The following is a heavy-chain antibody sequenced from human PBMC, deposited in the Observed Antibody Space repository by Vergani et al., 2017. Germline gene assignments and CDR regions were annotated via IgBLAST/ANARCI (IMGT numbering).Heavy chain of an antibody. D-gene: IGHD2-15*01. CDR3: ARSYCSGGSCYRGVGAFDI. Sequence: QLQLQESGSGLVKPSQTLSLNCAASGGSISSGAFSWGWIRQPPGRGLQWIGHIFQSGSPDYNASLKSRVNISLDKSKNHFSLSLSSVTAADTAVYYCARSYCSGGSCYRGVGAFDIWGQGTMVTVSS. CDR2: IFQSGSP. CDR1: GGSISSGAFS. J-gene: IGHJ3*02. V-gene: IGHV4-30-2*01.